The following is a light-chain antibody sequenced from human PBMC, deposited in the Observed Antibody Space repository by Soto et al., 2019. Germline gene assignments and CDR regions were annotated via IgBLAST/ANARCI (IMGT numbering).Light chain of an antibody. J-gene: IGLJ1*01. CDR1: SSDVGGYNY. CDR3: SSYTSSSTLLYV. V-gene: IGLV2-14*01. Sequence: QSALTQPASVSGSPGQSITISCTGTSSDVGGYNYVSWYQQHPGKAPKLMIYDVSSRPSGVSNRFSGSKSGNTASLTISGLQAEDEADYYCSSYTSSSTLLYVFGTGTKLTV. CDR2: DVS.